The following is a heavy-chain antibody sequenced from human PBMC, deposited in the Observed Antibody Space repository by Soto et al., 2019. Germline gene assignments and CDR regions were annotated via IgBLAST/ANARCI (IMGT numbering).Heavy chain of an antibody. CDR1: GFTFSGSA. CDR3: TSLGSLKAFDI. D-gene: IGHD1-26*01. Sequence: QPGGSLRLSCAASGFTFSGSAMHWVRQASGKGLEWVSRIRSKANSYATAYAASVKGRFTISRDDSKNTAYLQMNSLKTEDTAVYYCTSLGSLKAFDIWGQGTMVTVSS. J-gene: IGHJ3*02. CDR2: IRSKANSYAT. V-gene: IGHV3-73*01.